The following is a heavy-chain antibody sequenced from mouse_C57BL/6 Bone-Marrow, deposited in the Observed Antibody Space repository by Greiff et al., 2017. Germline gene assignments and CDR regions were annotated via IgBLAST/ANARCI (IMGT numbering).Heavy chain of an antibody. CDR1: GFTFSDYY. V-gene: IGHV5-12*01. D-gene: IGHD2-3*01. J-gene: IGHJ2*01. CDR2: ISNGGGST. CDR3: ARLDGYLDY. Sequence: EVKLMESGGGLVQPGGPLKLSCAASGFTFSDYYMYWVRQTPEKRLEWVAYISNGGGSTYYPDTVKGRFTISRDNAKNTLYLQMSRLKSEDTAMYYCARLDGYLDYWGQGTTLTVSS.